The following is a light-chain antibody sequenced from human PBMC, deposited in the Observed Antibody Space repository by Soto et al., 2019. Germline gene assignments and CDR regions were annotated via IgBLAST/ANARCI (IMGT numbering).Light chain of an antibody. J-gene: IGKJ1*01. V-gene: IGKV4-1*01. CDR2: WAS. CDR3: QPYSSSPQP. CDR1: QTVLYSANNMNY. Sequence: DIVMTQSPDSLALSVGERATINCKSSQTVLYSANNMNYLAWYQQKPGQPPKLLSYWASTWEYGVPDRFSGAGSGTEFTLTINSLQPEDVAVYFCQPYSSSPQPFGQGTKVEIK.